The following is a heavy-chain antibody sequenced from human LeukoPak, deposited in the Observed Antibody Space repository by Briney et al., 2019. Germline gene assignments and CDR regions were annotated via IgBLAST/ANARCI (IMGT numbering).Heavy chain of an antibody. CDR3: AKDPCSSTSCSRFDY. V-gene: IGHV3-30*18. CDR2: ISYDGSNK. Sequence: GGSLRLSCAASGFTFSSYDMHWVRQAPGKGVEWVTVISYDGSNKYYADSVKGRFTISRDTSKNTLYLQMNSLRAEDTAVYYCAKDPCSSTSCSRFDYWGQGTLVTVSS. J-gene: IGHJ4*02. CDR1: GFTFSSYD. D-gene: IGHD2-2*01.